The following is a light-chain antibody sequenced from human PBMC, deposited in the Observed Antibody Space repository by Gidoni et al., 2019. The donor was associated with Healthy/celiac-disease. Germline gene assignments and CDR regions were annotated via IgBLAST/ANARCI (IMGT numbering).Light chain of an antibody. CDR2: WAS. CDR1: QSVLYSSNNKNY. CDR3: QQYYSTPLT. V-gene: IGKV4-1*01. J-gene: IGKJ4*01. Sequence: DSGMTQSPDSLAVSLGERATINCKSSQSVLYSSNNKNYLAWYQQKPGQPPKLLIYWASTRESGVPDRFSGSGSGTDFTLTISSLQAEDVAVYYCQQYYSTPLTFGGGTKVEIK.